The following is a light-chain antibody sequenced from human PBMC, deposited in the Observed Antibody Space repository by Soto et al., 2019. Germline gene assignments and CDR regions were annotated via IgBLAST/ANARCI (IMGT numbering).Light chain of an antibody. CDR3: QSYDSSLSGYV. V-gene: IGLV1-40*01. CDR1: SSNIGAGYD. CDR2: GNT. J-gene: IGLJ1*01. Sequence: QSLLTQPPSVSGAPGQRVTMSCTGSSSNIGAGYDVHWYQQLPGTAPKLLISGNTNRPSGVPDRFSGSKSGTSASLAITGLQAEDEADYYCQSYDSSLSGYVFGTGTKVTVL.